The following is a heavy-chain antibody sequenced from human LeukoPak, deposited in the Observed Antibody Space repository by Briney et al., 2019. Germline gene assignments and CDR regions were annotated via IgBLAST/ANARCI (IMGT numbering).Heavy chain of an antibody. Sequence: GGSLRLSCAASGFTFSSYSMNWVRQAPGKGLEWVSSISSSSSYIYYADSVKGRFTISRDNAKNSLYLQMNSLRAEDTAVYYCARMGSSYENVFDIWGQGTMVTVPS. CDR1: GFTFSSYS. V-gene: IGHV3-21*01. CDR3: ARMGSSYENVFDI. CDR2: ISSSSSYI. J-gene: IGHJ3*02. D-gene: IGHD6-13*01.